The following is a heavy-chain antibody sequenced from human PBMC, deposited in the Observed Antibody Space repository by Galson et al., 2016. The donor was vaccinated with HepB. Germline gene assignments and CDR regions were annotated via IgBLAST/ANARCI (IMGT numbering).Heavy chain of an antibody. D-gene: IGHD4-17*01. CDR3: VKDRRYGDYVGWFDP. V-gene: IGHV3-23*01. CDR1: GVTFNSYA. CDR2: ISASRQTT. J-gene: IGHJ5*02. Sequence: SLRLSCAASGVTFNSYAMSWVRQAPGKGLEWVAGISASRQTTFCADSVTGRFTISRDNSKNTLNLEMNKLRVDDTAVHYCVKDRRYGDYVGWFDPWGQGTPVIVSS.